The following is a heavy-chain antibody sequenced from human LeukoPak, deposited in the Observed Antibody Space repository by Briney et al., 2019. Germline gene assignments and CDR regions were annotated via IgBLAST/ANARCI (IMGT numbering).Heavy chain of an antibody. CDR3: ARGLDYFDSSGYVDY. D-gene: IGHD3-22*01. V-gene: IGHV4-39*01. Sequence: SETLSLTCTVSGGSISSSSYYWGWIRQPPGKGLEWIGSIHYSGSTYYNPSLKSRVTTSVDTSKNQFSLKLISVTAADTAVYYCARGLDYFDSSGYVDYWGQGTLVTVSS. CDR1: GGSISSSSYY. CDR2: IHYSGST. J-gene: IGHJ4*02.